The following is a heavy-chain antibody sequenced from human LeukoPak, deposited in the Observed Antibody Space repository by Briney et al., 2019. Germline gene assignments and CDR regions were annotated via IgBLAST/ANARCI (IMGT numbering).Heavy chain of an antibody. Sequence: GGSLRLSCAASGFTFSSYAMSWVRQAPGKGLEWVSAISGSGGSTYYADSVKGRFTISRGNSKNTLYLQMNSLRAEDTAVYYCAKDSYYDILTGYEDYWGQGTLVTVSS. CDR3: AKDSYYDILTGYEDY. V-gene: IGHV3-23*01. D-gene: IGHD3-9*01. CDR1: GFTFSSYA. J-gene: IGHJ4*02. CDR2: ISGSGGST.